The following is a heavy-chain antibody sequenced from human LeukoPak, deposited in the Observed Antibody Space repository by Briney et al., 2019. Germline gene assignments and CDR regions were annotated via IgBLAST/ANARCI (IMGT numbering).Heavy chain of an antibody. CDR2: ISSSGSTI. J-gene: IGHJ4*02. Sequence: GGSLRLSCAASGFTFSDYDMSWIRQAPGEGLEWVSYISSSGSTIYYADSVKGRFTISRDNAKNSLYLQMNSLRDEATAIYSCGILGGTTSWLNFWGQGTLVTVSS. V-gene: IGHV3-11*01. D-gene: IGHD2-2*01. CDR1: GFTFSDYD. CDR3: GILGGTTSWLNF.